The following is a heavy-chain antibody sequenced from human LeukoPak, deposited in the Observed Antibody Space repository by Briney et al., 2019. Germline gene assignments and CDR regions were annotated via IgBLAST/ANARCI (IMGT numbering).Heavy chain of an antibody. Sequence: PSETLSLTCTVSGGSISSYYWSWIRQPAGKGLEWIGRIYISGSTNYNPSLKSRVTMSVDTSKNQFSLKLSSVTAADTAVYYCARVGYSSSGNYYNDRGAFDYWGQGTLVTVSS. J-gene: IGHJ4*02. V-gene: IGHV4-4*07. CDR2: IYISGST. D-gene: IGHD3-10*01. CDR3: ARVGYSSSGNYYNDRGAFDY. CDR1: GGSISSYY.